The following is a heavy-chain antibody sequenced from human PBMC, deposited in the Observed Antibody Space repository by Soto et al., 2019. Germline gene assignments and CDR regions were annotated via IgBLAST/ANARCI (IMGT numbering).Heavy chain of an antibody. CDR2: FDPEDGET. D-gene: IGHD3-10*01. CDR1: GYTLTELS. CDR3: ATVRTATLWFGGFDY. J-gene: IGHJ4*02. V-gene: IGHV1-24*01. Sequence: ASVKVSCKVSGYTLTELSMHWVRQAPGKGLEWMGGFDPEDGETIYAQKFQGRVTMTEKTSTDTAYMELSSLGSEDTAVYYCATVRTATLWFGGFDYWGQGTLVTVSS.